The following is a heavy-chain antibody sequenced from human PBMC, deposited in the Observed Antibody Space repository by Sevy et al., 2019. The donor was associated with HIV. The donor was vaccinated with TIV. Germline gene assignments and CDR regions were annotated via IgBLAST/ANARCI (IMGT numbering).Heavy chain of an antibody. D-gene: IGHD4-17*01. V-gene: IGHV3-30-3*01. CDR3: ARDQHDYGGNLRTGWFDP. CDR2: ISYDGSNK. CDR1: GFTFFAYT. J-gene: IGHJ5*02. Sequence: GGSLRLSCAASGFTFFAYTMHWVRQAPGKGLEWVALISYDGSNKYYADSVKGRFTISRDNSKNTLYLQMNSLRAEDTAVYYCARDQHDYGGNLRTGWFDPWGQGTLVTVSS.